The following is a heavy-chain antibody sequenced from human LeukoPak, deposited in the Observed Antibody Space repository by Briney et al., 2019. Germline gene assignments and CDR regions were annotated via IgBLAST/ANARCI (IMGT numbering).Heavy chain of an antibody. CDR2: INPNDGDT. Sequence: GASVKDSCKASGYTFTDYYMHWVRQAPGQGFEWMGWINPNDGDTNYAQKFQGRVTMTRDTSISTANMEVSRLRSDDTAVYYCARANFLYCSSSTCLFDYWGQGTLVTVSS. CDR1: GYTFTDYY. D-gene: IGHD2-2*01. V-gene: IGHV1-2*02. CDR3: ARANFLYCSSSTCLFDY. J-gene: IGHJ4*02.